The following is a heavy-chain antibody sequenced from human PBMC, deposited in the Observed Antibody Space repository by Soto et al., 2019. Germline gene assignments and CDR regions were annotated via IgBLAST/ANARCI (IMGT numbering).Heavy chain of an antibody. J-gene: IGHJ6*02. Sequence: GESLKISCKGSGYSFTSYWISWVRQMPGKGLEWMGRIDPSDSYTNYSPSFQGHVTISADKTISTAYLQWSSLKASDTAMYYCARMDTAMAYYYYYGMDVWGQGTTVTVSS. CDR3: ARMDTAMAYYYYYGMDV. V-gene: IGHV5-10-1*01. CDR2: IDPSDSYT. CDR1: GYSFTSYW. D-gene: IGHD5-18*01.